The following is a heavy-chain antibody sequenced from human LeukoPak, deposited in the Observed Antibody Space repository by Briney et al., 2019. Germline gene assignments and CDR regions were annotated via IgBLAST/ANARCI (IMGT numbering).Heavy chain of an antibody. Sequence: SETLSLTCAVYRGSFSGYYWSWIRQPPGKGLEWIGEINHSGSTNYNPSLKSRVTISVDTSKNQFSLKLSSVTAADTAVYYCARGRGVVVPAAIRGANWFDPWGQGTLVTVSS. CDR1: RGSFSGYY. V-gene: IGHV4-34*01. D-gene: IGHD2-2*01. J-gene: IGHJ5*02. CDR3: ARGRGVVVPAAIRGANWFDP. CDR2: INHSGST.